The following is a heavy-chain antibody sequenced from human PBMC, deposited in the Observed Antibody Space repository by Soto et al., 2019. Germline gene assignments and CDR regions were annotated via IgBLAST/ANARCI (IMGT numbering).Heavy chain of an antibody. CDR2: IYYSGST. Sequence: SETLSLTCTVSGGSISSYYWSWIRQPPGKGLEWIGYIYYSGSTNYNPSLKSRVTISVDTSKNQFSLKLSSVTAADTAVYYCASSSMPYCSGGSCYAYYYYYYMDVWGKGTTVTVFS. J-gene: IGHJ6*03. CDR3: ASSSMPYCSGGSCYAYYYYYYMDV. CDR1: GGSISSYY. V-gene: IGHV4-59*01. D-gene: IGHD2-15*01.